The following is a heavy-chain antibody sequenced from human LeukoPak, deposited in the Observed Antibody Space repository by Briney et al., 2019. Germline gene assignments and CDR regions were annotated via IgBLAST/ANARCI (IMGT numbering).Heavy chain of an antibody. Sequence: KPSETLSLTCTVSGGSISSSSYYWGWIRQPPGKGLEWIGSIYYSGSTYYSPSLKSRVTISVDTSKNQFSLKLSSVTAADTAVYYCARHLLAAVNPEGYFQHWGQGTLVTVSP. CDR2: IYYSGST. V-gene: IGHV4-39*01. J-gene: IGHJ1*01. D-gene: IGHD6-13*01. CDR3: ARHLLAAVNPEGYFQH. CDR1: GGSISSSSYY.